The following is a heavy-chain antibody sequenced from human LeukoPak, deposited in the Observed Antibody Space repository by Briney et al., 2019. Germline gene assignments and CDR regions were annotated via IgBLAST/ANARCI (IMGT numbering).Heavy chain of an antibody. Sequence: GASVKASCKVSGYTLTELSMHWVRQAPGKGLEWMGGFDPEDGETIYAQKFRGRVTMTEDTSTDTAYMELSSLRSEDTAVYYCATAFRYYYGSGTSKFDPWGQGTLVTVSS. J-gene: IGHJ5*02. D-gene: IGHD3-10*01. V-gene: IGHV1-24*01. CDR2: FDPEDGET. CDR1: GYTLTELS. CDR3: ATAFRYYYGSGTSKFDP.